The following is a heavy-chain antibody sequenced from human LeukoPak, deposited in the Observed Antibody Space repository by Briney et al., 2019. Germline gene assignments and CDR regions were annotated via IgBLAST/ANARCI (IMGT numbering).Heavy chain of an antibody. CDR2: IYYSGST. Sequence: PSQTLSLTCTVSGGPISSGDYYWSWIRQPPGKGLEWIGYIYYSGSTYHNPSLKSRVTISVHTSKNQFSLKLSSVPAADTAVYCWAGGAGWGLHFDYWGQGTLVTVSS. J-gene: IGHJ4*02. CDR1: GGPISSGDYY. D-gene: IGHD2-21*02. V-gene: IGHV4-30-4*01. CDR3: AGGAGWGLHFDY.